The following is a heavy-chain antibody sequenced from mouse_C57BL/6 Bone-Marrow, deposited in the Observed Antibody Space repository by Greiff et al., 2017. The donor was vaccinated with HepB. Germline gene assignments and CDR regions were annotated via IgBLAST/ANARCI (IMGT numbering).Heavy chain of an antibody. J-gene: IGHJ3*01. Sequence: VKLMESGPGLVQPSQSLSITCTVSGFSLTSYGVHWVRQSPGKGLEWLGVIWSGGSTDYNAAFISRLSISKDNSKSQGFFKMNSLQADDTAIYYCARTDYDGLAWFAYCGQGTLVTVSA. CDR2: IWSGGST. V-gene: IGHV2-2*01. D-gene: IGHD2-4*01. CDR1: GFSLTSYG. CDR3: ARTDYDGLAWFAY.